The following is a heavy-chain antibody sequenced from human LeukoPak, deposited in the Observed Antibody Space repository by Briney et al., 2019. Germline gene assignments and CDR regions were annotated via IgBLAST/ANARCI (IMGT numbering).Heavy chain of an antibody. CDR2: INTDGSST. V-gene: IGHV3-74*01. D-gene: IGHD3-10*01. CDR3: ATQAGGRYFDY. Sequence: GGSLRLSCAASGFTFSSYWMHWVRQVPGKGLVWVSRINTDGSSTTYADSVKGRFTISRDNAKNTLYLQMNSLRAEDTAVCYCATQAGGRYFDYWGQGTLVTVSS. CDR1: GFTFSSYW. J-gene: IGHJ4*02.